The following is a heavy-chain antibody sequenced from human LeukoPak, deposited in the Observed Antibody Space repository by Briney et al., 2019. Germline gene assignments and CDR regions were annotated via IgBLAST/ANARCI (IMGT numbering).Heavy chain of an antibody. CDR2: INSDGGST. CDR1: GFTFSSYW. D-gene: IGHD5-12*01. Sequence: GGSLRLYCAASGFTFSSYWMHWVRQALGKGLVWVSRINSDGGSTSYADSVKGRFTISRDNAKNTLYLQRNSLRAEDTAVYYCARDHPDIVATIPPYWGQGTLVTVSS. V-gene: IGHV3-74*01. J-gene: IGHJ4*02. CDR3: ARDHPDIVATIPPY.